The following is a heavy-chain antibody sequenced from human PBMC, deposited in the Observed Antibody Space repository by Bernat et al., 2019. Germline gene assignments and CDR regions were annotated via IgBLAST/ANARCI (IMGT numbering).Heavy chain of an antibody. J-gene: IGHJ3*02. V-gene: IGHV3-23*01. CDR1: GFTFSSYA. Sequence: EVQLLESGGGLVQPGGSLRLSCAASGFTFSSYAMSWVRQAPGKGLEWVSAISGSGGSTYYTDSVKGRFTISRDNSKNTLYLQMNSLRAEDTAVYYCAKDSARYSSSSYAFDIWGQGTMVTVSS. CDR3: AKDSARYSSSSYAFDI. CDR2: ISGSGGST. D-gene: IGHD6-6*01.